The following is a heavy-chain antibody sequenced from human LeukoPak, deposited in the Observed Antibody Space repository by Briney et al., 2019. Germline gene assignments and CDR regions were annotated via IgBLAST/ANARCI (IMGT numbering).Heavy chain of an antibody. J-gene: IGHJ2*01. CDR1: GYTFTGYY. V-gene: IGHV1-2*02. CDR3: ARISGYDSEYFDL. D-gene: IGHD5-12*01. Sequence: ASVKVSCKASGYTFTGYYMHWVRQAPGQGLEWMGWINPNSGGTNYAQKFQGRVTMTRDTSISTAYMELSRLRSDDTAVYYCARISGYDSEYFDLWGRGTLVTVSS. CDR2: INPNSGGT.